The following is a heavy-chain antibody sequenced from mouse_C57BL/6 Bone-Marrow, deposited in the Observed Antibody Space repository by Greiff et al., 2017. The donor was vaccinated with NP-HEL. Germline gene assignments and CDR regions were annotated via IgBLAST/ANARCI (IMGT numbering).Heavy chain of an antibody. CDR3: VRHGYYAMDY. V-gene: IGHV10-1*01. CDR2: IRSKRNNYAT. J-gene: IGHJ4*01. Sequence: DAGGGLVQPKGSLKLSCAALGFSFNTYAMKWDRQAPGKGLEWVARIRSKRNNYATYYAESVKDRFTISRDDSESMLYLQMNNLKTEDTAMYYCVRHGYYAMDYWGQGTSVTVSS. CDR1: GFSFNTYA.